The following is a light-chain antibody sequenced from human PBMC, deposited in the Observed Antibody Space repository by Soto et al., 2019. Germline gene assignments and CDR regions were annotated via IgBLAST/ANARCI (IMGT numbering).Light chain of an antibody. CDR1: QSVSNNY. V-gene: IGKV3-20*01. CDR2: GAS. J-gene: IGKJ1*01. Sequence: EIVLTQSPGTLSLSPVERATLSCRASQSVSNNYLAWYQQKPGKAPRLLIYGASNRATGIPDRFSGSGPGTDFTLTISRLEPEDFAVYYCQQYGSSGTFGQGTKVDIK. CDR3: QQYGSSGT.